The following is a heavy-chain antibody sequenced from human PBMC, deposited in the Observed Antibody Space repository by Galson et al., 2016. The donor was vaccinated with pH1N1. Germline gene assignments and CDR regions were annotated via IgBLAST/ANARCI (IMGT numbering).Heavy chain of an antibody. J-gene: IGHJ4*02. CDR1: GFTFSHYW. CDR2: IKEKGSEK. V-gene: IGHV3-7*01. Sequence: SLRLSCAASGFTFSHYWMSWVRQAPGKGLEWVANIKEKGSEKYYLDSVKGRFTISRDNAKHSVSLQLDSLRAEDTAVYYCAGHLFSSSESPFEYWGQGALVTVSS. CDR3: AGHLFSSSESPFEY.